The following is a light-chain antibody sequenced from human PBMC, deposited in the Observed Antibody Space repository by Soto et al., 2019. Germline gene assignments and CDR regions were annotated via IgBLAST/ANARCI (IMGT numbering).Light chain of an antibody. CDR2: GNI. CDR3: QSYDSTLSARYV. J-gene: IGLJ1*01. Sequence: QSVLTQPPSVSGAPGQRGTISCTGSSSNIGAGYDVHWYQQRPGTAPKLLIFGNINRPSGVPDRFSGSKSGTSASLAITGLQAEDEGDYYCQSYDSTLSARYVFGTGTKAPS. CDR1: SSNIGAGYD. V-gene: IGLV1-40*01.